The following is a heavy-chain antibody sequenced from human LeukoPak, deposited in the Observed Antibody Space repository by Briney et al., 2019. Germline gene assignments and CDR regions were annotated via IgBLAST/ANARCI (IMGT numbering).Heavy chain of an antibody. D-gene: IGHD3-16*01. CDR1: GFTFSSYS. CDR3: ARDIGHLRLHYFGY. J-gene: IGHJ4*02. Sequence: GGSLRLSRAASGFTFSSYSMNWVRQAPGMGLEWVSYISSSSSTIYYADSVKGRFTISRDNAKNSLYLQMNSLRAGDTAVYYCARDIGHLRLHYFGYWGQGTLVTVSS. V-gene: IGHV3-48*01. CDR2: ISSSSSTI.